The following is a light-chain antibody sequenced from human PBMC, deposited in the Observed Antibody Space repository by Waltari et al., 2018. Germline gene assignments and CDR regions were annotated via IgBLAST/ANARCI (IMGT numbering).Light chain of an antibody. J-gene: IGLJ2*01. CDR1: ELGGNY. CDR2: RDN. V-gene: IGLV3-1*01. CDR3: QTWASTSAV. Sequence: SYVLTQPPSLSVSSGQTATITCTGDELGGNYVSWYQPRPGQSPLFVILRDNKRPSGRPERFSASNSGNTATLTISGTQTIDEADYYCQTWASTSAVFGGGTKLTVL.